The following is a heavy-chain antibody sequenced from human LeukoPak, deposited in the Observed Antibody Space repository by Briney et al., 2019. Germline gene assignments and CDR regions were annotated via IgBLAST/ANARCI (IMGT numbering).Heavy chain of an antibody. J-gene: IGHJ3*02. CDR2: IYRSGNT. V-gene: IGHV4-30-2*06. Sequence: PSETLSLTCTVSGGSISSGGYYWSWIRQSPGKGLEWIGYIYRSGNTYYNPSLKSRVTISVDRSRNQFSLKLSSVTAADTAVYYCARDQHRGLYSSGWVNDAFDIWGQGTMVTVSS. CDR1: GGSISSGGYY. CDR3: ARDQHRGLYSSGWVNDAFDI. D-gene: IGHD6-19*01.